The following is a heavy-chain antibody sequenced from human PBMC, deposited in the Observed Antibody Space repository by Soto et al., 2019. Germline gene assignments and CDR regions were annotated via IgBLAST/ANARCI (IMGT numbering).Heavy chain of an antibody. CDR3: ARRARGGFYRFFDS. J-gene: IGHJ4*02. D-gene: IGHD3-16*01. V-gene: IGHV1-69*06. Sequence: QVQLVQSGTEVKKPGSSVKVSCKASGGSLSTNPISWVRQAPGQGLEWMGGTGSGTGPGNHAQKFQGRLTVTAGRSTSTVYIEVTKLSSEDTAVYYCARRARGGFYRFFDSWGQGTLVTVSS. CDR1: GGSLSTNP. CDR2: TGSGTGPG.